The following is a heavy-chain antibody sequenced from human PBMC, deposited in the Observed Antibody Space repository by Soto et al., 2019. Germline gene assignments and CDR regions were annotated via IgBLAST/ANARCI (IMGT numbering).Heavy chain of an antibody. CDR3: GHSAENYYYNGMYA. CDR2: IYWDDDK. D-gene: IGHD6-13*01. CDR1: GFSLSTSGVG. Sequence: QITLKESGPTLVKPTQTLTLTCTFSGFSLSTSGVGVGWLRQPPGTALEWLALIYWDDDKRSSPSLKSRRTRTKDTPQNQGFLTITTMDPVKTATYCCGHSAENYYYNGMYAWGQGTPVAVS. J-gene: IGHJ6*02. V-gene: IGHV2-5*02.